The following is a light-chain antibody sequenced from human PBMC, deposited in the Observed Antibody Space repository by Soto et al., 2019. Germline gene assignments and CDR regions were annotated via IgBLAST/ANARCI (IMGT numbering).Light chain of an antibody. CDR1: ALTKQY. CDR3: QSANRSGVYPV. CDR2: KDT. V-gene: IGLV3-25*02. Sequence: SYELTQSPSVSVSPGQTARLTCSGDALTKQYAHWYQQRPGQAPVLVIYKDTERPSGIPERFSGSTSGTTVTLTISGVQAEDEADYYCQSANRSGVYPVFGAGTKLTVL. J-gene: IGLJ1*01.